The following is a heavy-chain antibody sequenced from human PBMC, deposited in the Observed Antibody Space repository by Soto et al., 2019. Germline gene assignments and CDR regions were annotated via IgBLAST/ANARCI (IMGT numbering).Heavy chain of an antibody. D-gene: IGHD3-22*01. CDR2: LNPTSGNT. CDR3: ARLSRPNYYDTSGFFKDNWFDP. V-gene: IGHV1-8*01. CDR1: GYTFVSFD. J-gene: IGHJ5*02. Sequence: GASVKVSCKTAGYTFVSFDINCVRQATGQGLEWVGWLNPTSGNTGYAQKFQGRVTITADESTNTVYMELSSLRSEDTAMYYCARLSRPNYYDTSGFFKDNWFDPWGQGTLVTV.